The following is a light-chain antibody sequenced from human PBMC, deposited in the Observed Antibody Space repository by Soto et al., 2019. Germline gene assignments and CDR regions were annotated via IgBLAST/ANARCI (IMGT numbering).Light chain of an antibody. CDR3: MQPLQSWT. Sequence: DIVVTESPLSLPVTPLEPASISCXSSQSLLHSNGYNYLDWYLQKPGQSPQLLIYLGSNRASGVPDRFSGSGSGTDFTLKISRVEAEDVGVYYCMQPLQSWTFGQGTKVDIK. V-gene: IGKV2-28*01. CDR1: QSLLHSNGYNY. J-gene: IGKJ1*01. CDR2: LGS.